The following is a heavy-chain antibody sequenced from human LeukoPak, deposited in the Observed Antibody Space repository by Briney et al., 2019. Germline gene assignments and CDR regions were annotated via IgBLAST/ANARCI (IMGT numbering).Heavy chain of an antibody. Sequence: GGSLRLSCAASGFSFTTYWMSWVRQAPGKGLEWVANIKQDGSEKYYVDSVKGRFTISRDNAKNSLYLQMNSLRAEDTAVYYCAADDWFDPWGQGTLVTVSS. D-gene: IGHD3-16*01. CDR1: GFSFTTYW. V-gene: IGHV3-7*01. J-gene: IGHJ5*02. CDR3: AADDWFDP. CDR2: IKQDGSEK.